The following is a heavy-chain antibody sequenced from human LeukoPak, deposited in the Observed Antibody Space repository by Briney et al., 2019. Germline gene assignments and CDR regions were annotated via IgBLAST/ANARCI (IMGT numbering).Heavy chain of an antibody. Sequence: GGSLRLSCAASGFTLSSYAMSWVRQAPGKGLEWVSAFTSSSVATYYADSVKGRFTISRDNSKNTLYLQMNSLRADGTAVYYCARDLGYNYGHNPYRFDYWGQGTLVTVSS. V-gene: IGHV3-23*01. J-gene: IGHJ4*02. CDR2: FTSSSVAT. D-gene: IGHD5-18*01. CDR1: GFTLSSYA. CDR3: ARDLGYNYGHNPYRFDY.